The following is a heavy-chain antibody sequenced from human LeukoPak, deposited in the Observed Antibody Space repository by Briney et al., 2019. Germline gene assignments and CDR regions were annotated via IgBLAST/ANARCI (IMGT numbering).Heavy chain of an antibody. CDR2: ILHDGSNK. CDR3: ATLSGDSHGYDY. V-gene: IGHV3-30*03. Sequence: GRSLRLSCAASGFTFSSYAMHWVRQAPGKGLEWVAVILHDGSNKQYADSVKGRFTISGDNSKNTLYLQINSLRAEDTAVYYCATLSGDSHGYDYWGLGTLVTVSS. D-gene: IGHD5-18*01. J-gene: IGHJ4*02. CDR1: GFTFSSYA.